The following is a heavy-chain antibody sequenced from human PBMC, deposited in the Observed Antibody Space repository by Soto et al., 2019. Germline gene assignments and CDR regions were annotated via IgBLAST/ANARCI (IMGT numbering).Heavy chain of an antibody. Sequence: ASVKVSCKASGYTFTGYYIHWVRQAPGQGLEWMGWINPNSGGTNYAQKFQGRVTMTRDTSISTAYMELSRLRSGDTAVYYCAKAVGANCYGMDVWGQGTPVTVSS. J-gene: IGHJ6*02. CDR3: AKAVGANCYGMDV. V-gene: IGHV1-2*02. CDR1: GYTFTGYY. CDR2: INPNSGGT. D-gene: IGHD1-26*01.